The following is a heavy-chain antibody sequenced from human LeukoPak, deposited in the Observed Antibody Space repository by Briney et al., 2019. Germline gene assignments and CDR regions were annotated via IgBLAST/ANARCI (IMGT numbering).Heavy chain of an antibody. Sequence: GGSLRLSCAASGFTFSTYWMTWLRQAPGKGLDWVANIKQDGSEKYYVDSVKGRFTISRDNAKNSVYPHMNSLRAEDTAVYYCGGSSGWLLESWGQGTLVNVSS. D-gene: IGHD6-19*01. V-gene: IGHV3-7*04. CDR1: GFTFSTYW. CDR2: IKQDGSEK. J-gene: IGHJ1*01. CDR3: GGSSGWLLES.